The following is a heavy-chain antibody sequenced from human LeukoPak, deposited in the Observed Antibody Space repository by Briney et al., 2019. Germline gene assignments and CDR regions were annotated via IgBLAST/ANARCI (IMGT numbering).Heavy chain of an antibody. Sequence: GASVKVSCKASGGTFSSYAISWVRQAPGQGLEWMGGIIPIFGTANYAQKFQGRVTITADESTSTAYMELSSLRSEDTAVYYCARSWYQLQRNYYYYMDVWGKGTTVTVSS. J-gene: IGHJ6*03. CDR3: ARSWYQLQRNYYYYMDV. CDR1: GGTFSSYA. V-gene: IGHV1-69*13. CDR2: IIPIFGTA. D-gene: IGHD2-2*01.